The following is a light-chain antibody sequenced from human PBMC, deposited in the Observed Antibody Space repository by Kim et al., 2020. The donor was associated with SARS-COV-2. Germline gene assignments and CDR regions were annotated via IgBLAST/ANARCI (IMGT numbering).Light chain of an antibody. Sequence: SSELTQDPAVSVALGQTVRITCQGDSLRSYYASWYQQKPGQAPVLVIFAKNNRPSGIPGRFSGSSSGNTASLTIRGAQAEDEADYYCKSRDSSGNRLVFGGGTQLTVL. V-gene: IGLV3-19*01. CDR2: AKN. CDR1: SLRSYY. J-gene: IGLJ3*02. CDR3: KSRDSSGNRLV.